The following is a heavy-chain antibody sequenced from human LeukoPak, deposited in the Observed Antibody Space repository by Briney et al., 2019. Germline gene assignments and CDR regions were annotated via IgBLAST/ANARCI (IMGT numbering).Heavy chain of an antibody. J-gene: IGHJ4*02. CDR2: IYYSENT. CDR3: ARQTGAGLFILP. V-gene: IGHV4-39*01. CDR1: GGSISTSNSY. Sequence: PSETLSLTCAGSGGSISTSNSYWGWIRRPPGKGLEWVGSIYYSENTYYNPSLKSRVTISVDTSKNQFSLILTSVTAADTAVYYCARQTGAGLFILPGGQGTLVVVSS. D-gene: IGHD3-3*01.